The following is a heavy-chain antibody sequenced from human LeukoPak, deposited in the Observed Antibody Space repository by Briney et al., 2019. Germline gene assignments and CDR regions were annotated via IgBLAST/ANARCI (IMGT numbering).Heavy chain of an antibody. D-gene: IGHD6-13*01. Sequence: GKSLRLSCAASGFTFSSYGMHWVRQAPGKGLEWVAVIWYDGNNKYYADSVKGRFTISRDNSKNTLYLQMNSLRAEDTAVYYCARDKDSWYFDYWGQGTLVTVSS. CDR2: IWYDGNNK. CDR3: ARDKDSWYFDY. CDR1: GFTFSSYG. V-gene: IGHV3-33*01. J-gene: IGHJ4*02.